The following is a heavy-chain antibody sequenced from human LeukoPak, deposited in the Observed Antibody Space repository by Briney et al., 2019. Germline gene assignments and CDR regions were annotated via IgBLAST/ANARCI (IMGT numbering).Heavy chain of an antibody. V-gene: IGHV4-4*02. CDR3: AREGGPYRPLDY. J-gene: IGHJ4*02. Sequence: SQTLSLTCGVSGGSISSTNWWTWVRLPPGEGLERIGEVHLSGRTNYNPSLESRVTMSVDMSENHISLKLTSVTAADTAVYYCAREGGPYRPLDYSGQGTLVTVSS. CDR1: GGSISSTNW. CDR2: VHLSGRT.